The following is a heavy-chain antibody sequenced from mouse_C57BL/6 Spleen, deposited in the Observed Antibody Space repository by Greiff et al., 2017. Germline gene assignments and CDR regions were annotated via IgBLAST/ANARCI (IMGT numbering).Heavy chain of an antibody. V-gene: IGHV1-50*01. D-gene: IGHD1-1*01. CDR3: ARRQYYGSSYFDY. CDR2: IDPSDSYT. J-gene: IGHJ2*01. Sequence: QVQLQQPGAELVKPGASVKLSCKASGYTFTSYWMQWVKQRPGQGLEWIGEIDPSDSYTNYNQKFKGKATLTVDTSSSTAYMQLSSLTSEDSAVYYCARRQYYGSSYFDYWGQGTTLTVSS. CDR1: GYTFTSYW.